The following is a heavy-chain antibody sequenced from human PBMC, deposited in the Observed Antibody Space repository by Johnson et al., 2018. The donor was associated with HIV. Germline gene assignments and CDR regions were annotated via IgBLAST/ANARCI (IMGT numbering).Heavy chain of an antibody. V-gene: IGHV3-33*01. CDR2: IWYDGSNK. CDR1: GFTFSSYG. CDR3: ARGPYTWIRVLSLEHHDAFDI. D-gene: IGHD5-18*01. J-gene: IGHJ3*02. Sequence: LRLSCAASGFTFSSYGMHWVRQAPGKGLEWVAVIWYDGSNKYYSDSVKGRFTISRDNSKNTLYLQMNSLRAEDTAVYYCARGPYTWIRVLSLEHHDAFDIWGQGTMVTVSS.